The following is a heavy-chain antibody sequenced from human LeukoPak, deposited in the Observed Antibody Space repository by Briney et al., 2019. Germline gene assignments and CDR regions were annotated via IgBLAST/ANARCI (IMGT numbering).Heavy chain of an antibody. D-gene: IGHD5-18*01. CDR3: ARDPRYSYGLHLDY. CDR2: ISYDGSNK. J-gene: IGHJ4*02. V-gene: IGHV3-30-3*01. CDR1: GFAFSSYC. Sequence: GGSLRLSCAASGFAFSSYCMHWVRHAPGKGLEWVAVISYDGSNKYYADSVKGRFTISRDNAQNSLYLQMNSLRDEDTAVYYCARDPRYSYGLHLDYWGQGTLVTVSS.